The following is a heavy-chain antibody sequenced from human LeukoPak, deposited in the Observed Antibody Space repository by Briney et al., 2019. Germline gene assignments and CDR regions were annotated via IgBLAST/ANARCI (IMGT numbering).Heavy chain of an antibody. CDR3: ARDIRGWVSGSYTGYFDY. CDR1: GGSISSSSYY. J-gene: IGHJ4*02. D-gene: IGHD3-10*01. CDR2: IYYSGST. V-gene: IGHV4-39*07. Sequence: SETLSLTCTVSGGSISSSSYYWGWIRQPPGKGLEWIGSIYYSGSTYYNPSLKSRVAISVDTSKNQFSLKLSSVTAADTAVYYCARDIRGWVSGSYTGYFDYWGQGTLVTVSS.